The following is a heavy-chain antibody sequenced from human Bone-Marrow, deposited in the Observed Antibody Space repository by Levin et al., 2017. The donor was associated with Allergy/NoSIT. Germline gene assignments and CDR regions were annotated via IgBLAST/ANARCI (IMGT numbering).Heavy chain of an antibody. J-gene: IGHJ5*02. Sequence: ASVNVSCKASGGTFSSYAISWVRQAPGQGLEWMGGIIPIFGTANYAQKFQGRVTITADESTSTAYMELSSLRSEDTAVYYCARSETFGRLGYCSGGSCFGNNWFDPWGQGTLVTVSS. V-gene: IGHV1-69*13. CDR3: ARSETFGRLGYCSGGSCFGNNWFDP. D-gene: IGHD2-15*01. CDR2: IIPIFGTA. CDR1: GGTFSSYA.